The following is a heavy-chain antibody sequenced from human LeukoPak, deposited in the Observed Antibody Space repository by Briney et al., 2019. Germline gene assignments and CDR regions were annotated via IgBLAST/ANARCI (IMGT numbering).Heavy chain of an antibody. J-gene: IGHJ3*02. D-gene: IGHD3-22*01. CDR3: ARSYSSGITRDFGAFDI. Sequence: GGSLRLSCVVSGFTFSNYGMNWVRQAPGKGLEWVSYISASRSSISYADSVKGRFTISRDNAMNSLYLQMNSLKTEDTAVYYCARSYSSGITRDFGAFDIWGQGTMVTVSS. CDR2: ISASRSSI. V-gene: IGHV3-48*01. CDR1: GFTFSNYG.